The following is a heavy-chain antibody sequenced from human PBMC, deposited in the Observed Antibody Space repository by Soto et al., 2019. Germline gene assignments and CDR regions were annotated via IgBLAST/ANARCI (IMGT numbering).Heavy chain of an antibody. Sequence: ASVKVSCKTSDYTFPNYGITWVRQAPGQPLEWLGWISLYSDGTNYAQKFQGRVSMTTDTSTTTAYMELRSLRSDDTAVYYCARVVPGAEAWFGPWGQGTLVTVS. D-gene: IGHD2-2*01. V-gene: IGHV1-18*01. CDR1: DYTFPNYG. CDR3: ARVVPGAEAWFGP. CDR2: ISLYSDGT. J-gene: IGHJ5*02.